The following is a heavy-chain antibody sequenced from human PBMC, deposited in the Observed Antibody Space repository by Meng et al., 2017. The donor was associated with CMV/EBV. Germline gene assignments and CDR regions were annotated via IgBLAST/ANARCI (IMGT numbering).Heavy chain of an antibody. Sequence: GESLKISCAASGFTFSSYAMHWVRQAPGKGLEWVAVISYDGSNKYYTDSMKGRFTISRDNSKNTLYLQMYSLRAEDTAVYYCARGRHYYDSSGYKIDYWGQGTLVTVSS. CDR2: ISYDGSNK. V-gene: IGHV3-30*04. J-gene: IGHJ4*02. CDR3: ARGRHYYDSSGYKIDY. D-gene: IGHD3-22*01. CDR1: GFTFSSYA.